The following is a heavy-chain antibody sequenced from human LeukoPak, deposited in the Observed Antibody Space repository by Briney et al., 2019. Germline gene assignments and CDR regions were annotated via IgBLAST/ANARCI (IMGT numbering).Heavy chain of an antibody. D-gene: IGHD3-10*01. V-gene: IGHV3-74*03. CDR3: ARDVVSGSVSCDS. J-gene: IGHJ4*02. CDR2: IRYDGSDT. CDR1: GFTFSDYW. Sequence: GGSLRLSCAASGFTFSDYWMHCVRQPPGNGLVWVSRIRYDGSDTQYADSVKVRFTVSRDNAKNTLYLQMNSLRAEDTAVYYCARDVVSGSVSCDSWGQGALVTVSS.